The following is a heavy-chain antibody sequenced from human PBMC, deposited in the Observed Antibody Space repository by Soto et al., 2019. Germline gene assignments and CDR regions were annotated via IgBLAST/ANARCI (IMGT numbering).Heavy chain of an antibody. CDR1: GFTFSSHA. CDR3: AKDRGRYCSGNTCYLFDN. J-gene: IGHJ4*02. CDR2: ISYDGSSQ. D-gene: IGHD2-15*01. Sequence: QVQLVESGGGVVQPGRSLRLSCAASGFTFSSHAMHWVRQAPGKGLEWAAIISYDGSSQYYADSVKGRFTISRDNSKNTLYLQMNSLRAEDTALYYCAKDRGRYCSGNTCYLFDNWGQGTLVTVSS. V-gene: IGHV3-30*04.